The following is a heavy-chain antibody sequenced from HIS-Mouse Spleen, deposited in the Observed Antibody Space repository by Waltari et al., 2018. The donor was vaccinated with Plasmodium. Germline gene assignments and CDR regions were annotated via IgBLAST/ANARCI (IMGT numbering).Heavy chain of an antibody. CDR3: ARTTYSSSSAKYYYYGMDV. CDR1: GFSLRTSGMC. J-gene: IGHJ6*02. Sequence: QVTLRESGPALVKPTQTLTLTCTFSGFSLRTSGMCVTWIRQPPGTALEWLARIDWDDDKYYSTSLKTRLTISKDTSKNQVVLTMTNMDPVDTATYYCARTTYSSSSAKYYYYGMDVWGQGTTVTVSS. D-gene: IGHD6-6*01. CDR2: IDWDDDK. V-gene: IGHV2-70*15.